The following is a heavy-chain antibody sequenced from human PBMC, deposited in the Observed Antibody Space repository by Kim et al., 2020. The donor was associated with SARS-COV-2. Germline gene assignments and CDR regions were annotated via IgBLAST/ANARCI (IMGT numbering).Heavy chain of an antibody. CDR2: IIPIFGTA. V-gene: IGHV1-69*13. D-gene: IGHD2-15*01. Sequence: SVKVSCKASGGTFSSYAISWVRQAPGQGLEWMGGIIPIFGTANYAQKFQGRVTITADESTSTAYMELSSLRSEDTAVYYCARSGGPNCSGGSCPFDYWGQGTLVTVSS. CDR1: GGTFSSYA. J-gene: IGHJ4*02. CDR3: ARSGGPNCSGGSCPFDY.